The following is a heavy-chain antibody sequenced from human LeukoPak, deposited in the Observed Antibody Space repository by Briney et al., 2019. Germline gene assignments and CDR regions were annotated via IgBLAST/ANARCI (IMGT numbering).Heavy chain of an antibody. J-gene: IGHJ4*02. CDR3: ARDSAGNDY. Sequence: GGALRLSCAGSGFTFSTYWMSWVRQAPGKGLEWVANIKQDGSEKYYVDSVKGRFTISRDNAKNSLYLQMNSLRAEDTAMYYCARDSAGNDYWGQGTLVTVSS. V-gene: IGHV3-7*01. D-gene: IGHD6-13*01. CDR2: IKQDGSEK. CDR1: GFTFSTYW.